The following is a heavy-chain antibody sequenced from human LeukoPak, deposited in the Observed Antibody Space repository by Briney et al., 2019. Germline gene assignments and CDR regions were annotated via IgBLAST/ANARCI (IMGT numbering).Heavy chain of an antibody. D-gene: IGHD1-7*01. J-gene: IGHJ4*02. CDR2: IYYSGST. CDR1: GGSISSGSYY. Sequence: SETLSLTCTVSGGSISSGSYYWSWIRQPPGKGLEWIGYIYYSGSTNYNPSLKSRVTISVDTSKNQFSLKLSSVTAADTAVYYCAGLITGTTYYWGQGTLVTVSS. V-gene: IGHV4-61*01. CDR3: AGLITGTTYY.